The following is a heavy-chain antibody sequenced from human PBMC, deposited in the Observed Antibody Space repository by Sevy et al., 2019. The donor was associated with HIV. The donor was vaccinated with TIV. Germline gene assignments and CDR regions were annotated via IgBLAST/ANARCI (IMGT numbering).Heavy chain of an antibody. CDR1: GLTFSNYW. V-gene: IGHV3-7*01. CDR2: INQNGSEI. J-gene: IGHJ6*02. Sequence: GGSLRLSCVVSGLTFSNYWMSWVRQAPGKGLEWVANINQNGSEIYSVDSVKGRFTFSRDNAKNSVYLQMNSLRAEDTAVYYCAINSDYGMDAWGQGITVTVSS. CDR3: AINSDYGMDA. D-gene: IGHD4-4*01.